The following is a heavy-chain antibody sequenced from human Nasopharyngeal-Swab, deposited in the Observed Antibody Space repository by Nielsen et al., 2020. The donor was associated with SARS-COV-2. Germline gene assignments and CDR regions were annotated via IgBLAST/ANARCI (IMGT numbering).Heavy chain of an antibody. CDR3: ARQPTYYYGSGSYYSSDVYFDY. D-gene: IGHD3-10*01. V-gene: IGHV1-69*13. J-gene: IGHJ4*02. CDR2: IIPIFGTA. CDR1: GYTFTSYA. Sequence: SAKVSCKASGYTFTSYAISWVRQAPGQGLEWMGGIIPIFGTANYAQKFQGRVTITADESTSTAYMELSSLRSEDTAVYCYARQPTYYYGSGSYYSSDVYFDYWGQGTLVTVSS.